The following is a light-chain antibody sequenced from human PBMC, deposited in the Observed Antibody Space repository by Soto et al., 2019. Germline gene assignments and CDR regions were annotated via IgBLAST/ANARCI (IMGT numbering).Light chain of an antibody. CDR1: QSVSSSF. CDR2: AAS. J-gene: IGKJ5*01. Sequence: EIVLTQSPATLSLSPGERATLSCRASQSVSSSFLAWYQQKPGQAPRLLIYAASSRATGIPDRFSGSGSGTDFTLTISSLQSEDFAVYYCQQNNNWPPITFGQGTRLEIK. CDR3: QQNNNWPPIT. V-gene: IGKV3D-20*02.